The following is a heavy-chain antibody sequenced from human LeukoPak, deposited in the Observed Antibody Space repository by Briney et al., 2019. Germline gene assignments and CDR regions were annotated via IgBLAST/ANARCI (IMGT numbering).Heavy chain of an antibody. CDR1: GGSISSYY. CDR2: ICYSGST. J-gene: IGHJ4*02. D-gene: IGHD2-21*02. Sequence: SETLSLTCTVSGGSISSYYWSWIRQPPGKGLEWIGYICYSGSTNYNPSLKSRVTISVDTSKNQFSLKLSSVTAADTAVYYCARGRGGDYEHWGQGTLVTVSS. CDR3: ARGRGGDYEH. V-gene: IGHV4-59*01.